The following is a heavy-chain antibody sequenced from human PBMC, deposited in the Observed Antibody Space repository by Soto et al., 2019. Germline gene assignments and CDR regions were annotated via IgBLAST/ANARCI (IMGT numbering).Heavy chain of an antibody. CDR2: INPNSGGT. V-gene: IGHV1-2*02. D-gene: IGHD6-19*01. CDR3: ARDHGYSSGWFTTQDDAFDI. J-gene: IGHJ3*02. CDR1: GYTFTGYY. Sequence: AAVKVSCKASGYTFTGYYMHWVLQAPGQGLEGMGWINPNSGGTNYAQKFQGRVTMTRDTSISTAYMELSRLRSDDTAVYYCARDHGYSSGWFTTQDDAFDIWGQGTMVTVSS.